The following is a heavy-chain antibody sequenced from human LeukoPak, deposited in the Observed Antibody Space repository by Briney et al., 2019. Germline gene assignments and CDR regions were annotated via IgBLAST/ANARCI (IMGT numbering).Heavy chain of an antibody. Sequence: GSLSLSSAASGFTFINYYMSWIRRAPGKGGEGVSSIISSSSYTNYSDSVKGRFTISRDNSKNSLFLQMNSLRAEDTAVYYCARVMGVYAFDFWGQGTVVTVSS. CDR2: IISSSSYT. CDR1: GFTFINYY. V-gene: IGHV3-11*05. CDR3: ARVMGVYAFDF. J-gene: IGHJ3*01. D-gene: IGHD2-8*01.